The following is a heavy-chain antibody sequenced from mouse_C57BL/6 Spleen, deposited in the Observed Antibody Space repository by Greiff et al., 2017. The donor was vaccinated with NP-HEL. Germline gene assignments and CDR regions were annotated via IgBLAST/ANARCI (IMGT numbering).Heavy chain of an antibody. D-gene: IGHD1-1*01. CDR1: GYTFTDYE. Sequence: VKLMESGAELVRPGASVTLSCKASGYTFTDYEMHWVKQTPVHGLEWIGAIDPETGGTAYNQKFKGKAILTADKSSSTAYMELRSLTSEDSAVYYCTRSLYYYGSSYWYFDGWGTGTTVTVSS. CDR3: TRSLYYYGSSYWYFDG. J-gene: IGHJ1*03. CDR2: IDPETGGT. V-gene: IGHV1-15*01.